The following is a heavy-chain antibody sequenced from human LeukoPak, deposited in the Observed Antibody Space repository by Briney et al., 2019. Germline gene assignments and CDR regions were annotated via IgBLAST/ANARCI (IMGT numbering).Heavy chain of an antibody. Sequence: GRSLRLSCAASGFTFSNYGMHWVRQAPGKGLEWVAVIWYDGSFTYYADSVRGRLTISRDNSKNTLYLHMNSLRDEDTAIYYCARDPDRYSNYVFDYWGRGNLVIVSS. V-gene: IGHV3-33*01. J-gene: IGHJ4*02. CDR3: ARDPDRYSNYVFDY. CDR1: GFTFSNYG. D-gene: IGHD4-11*01. CDR2: IWYDGSFT.